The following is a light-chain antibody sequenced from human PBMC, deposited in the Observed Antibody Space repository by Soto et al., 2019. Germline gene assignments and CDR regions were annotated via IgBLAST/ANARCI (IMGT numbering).Light chain of an antibody. Sequence: QSVLTQPASVSGSPGQSITISCTGTSSDFDGYNYVSWYQQHPGKAPKLMIYDVSNRPSGVSNRFSGSKSGNTASLTISGLQAEDEADYYCSSYASSFIFGTGTKVTVL. CDR2: DVS. CDR1: SSDFDGYNY. CDR3: SSYASSFI. V-gene: IGLV2-14*01. J-gene: IGLJ1*01.